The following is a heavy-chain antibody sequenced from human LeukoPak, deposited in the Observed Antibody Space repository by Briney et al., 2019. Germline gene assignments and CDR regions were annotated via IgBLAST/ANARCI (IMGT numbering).Heavy chain of an antibody. CDR2: IDPSDSET. Sequence: GESLKISCKGSGYIFTTNWTSWIRHMPGKGLEWMGRIDPSDSETNYSPSFQGHVTISVDKSISTAYLQWSSLKASDTAMYYCARRAGSSGKFDPWGQGTLVIVSS. V-gene: IGHV5-10-1*01. J-gene: IGHJ5*02. CDR3: ARRAGSSGKFDP. D-gene: IGHD6-19*01. CDR1: GYIFTTNW.